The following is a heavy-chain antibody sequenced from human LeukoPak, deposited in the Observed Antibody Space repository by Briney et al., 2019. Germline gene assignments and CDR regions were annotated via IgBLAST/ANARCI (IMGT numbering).Heavy chain of an antibody. J-gene: IGHJ6*03. CDR1: GYTLTELS. Sequence: GASVKVSCKVSGYTLTELSMHWVRQAPGKGLEWMGGFDPEDGEAIYAQKFQGRVTMTEDTSTDTAYMELSSLRSEDTAVYYCATGAVAPGYYYMDVWGKGTTVTVSS. CDR2: FDPEDGEA. CDR3: ATGAVAPGYYYMDV. D-gene: IGHD6-19*01. V-gene: IGHV1-24*01.